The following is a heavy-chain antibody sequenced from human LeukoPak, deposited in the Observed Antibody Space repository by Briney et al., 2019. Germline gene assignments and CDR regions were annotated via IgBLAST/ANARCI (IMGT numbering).Heavy chain of an antibody. J-gene: IGHJ4*02. D-gene: IGHD1-26*01. CDR1: GYTFTSYG. CDR2: VSTYNGNT. Sequence: SVKVSCKASGYTFTSYGISWVRQAPGQGLEWMGWVSTYNGNTKYAQNLQGRVTTTTDTSTSTAYMELRSLRSDDTAMYYCARQSTGSYYSPIDYWGQGTLVTVSS. V-gene: IGHV1-18*01. CDR3: ARQSTGSYYSPIDY.